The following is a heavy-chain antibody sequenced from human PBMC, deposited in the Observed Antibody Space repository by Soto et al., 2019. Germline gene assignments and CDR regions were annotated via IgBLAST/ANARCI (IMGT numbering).Heavy chain of an antibody. CDR3: SRVVGAIGPPYYFDS. D-gene: IGHD1-26*01. Sequence: ASVKVSCKASGYTFTSYDINWVRQATGQGLEWMGWMNPNSGNTGYAQKFQGRVTMTRDTSTSTVYMELSSLRSEDTAVYYCSRVVGAIGPPYYFDSWGQGTPVTVSS. CDR2: MNPNSGNT. CDR1: GYTFTSYD. J-gene: IGHJ4*02. V-gene: IGHV1-8*01.